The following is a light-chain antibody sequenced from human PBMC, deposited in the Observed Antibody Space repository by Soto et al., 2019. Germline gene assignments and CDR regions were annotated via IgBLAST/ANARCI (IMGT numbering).Light chain of an antibody. CDR3: QQFNSYPST. V-gene: IGKV1-27*01. Sequence: DIQMTQSPSSLSASVGDRVTITCRASQGISNYLAWYQQKPGKVPKLLIYAASTLQSGVPSRFSGSGSGTDFALTIGGLQPDDFTTYYCQQFNSYPSTFGQGTRLEIK. CDR2: AAS. J-gene: IGKJ5*01. CDR1: QGISNY.